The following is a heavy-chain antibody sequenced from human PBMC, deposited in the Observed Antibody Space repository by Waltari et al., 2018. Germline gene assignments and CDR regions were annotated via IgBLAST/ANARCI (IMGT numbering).Heavy chain of an antibody. J-gene: IGHJ4*02. CDR2: INQDGSEK. CDR3: AREALYDFWSGYPDY. D-gene: IGHD3-3*01. Sequence: EVQLVESGGGLVQPGGSLRLSCATSGFSFINYAMNWVRQAPGKGLEWVDYINQDGSEKYYVDSVKGRFTISRDNAKNSLYLQMNSLRAEDTAVYYCAREALYDFWSGYPDYWGQGTLVTVSS. CDR1: GFSFINYA. V-gene: IGHV3-7*01.